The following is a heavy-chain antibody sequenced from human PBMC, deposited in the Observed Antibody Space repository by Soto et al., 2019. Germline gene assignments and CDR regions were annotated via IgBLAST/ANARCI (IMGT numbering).Heavy chain of an antibody. CDR2: IWYDGSNK. V-gene: IGHV3-33*08. J-gene: IGHJ6*03. Sequence: GGSLRLSCAASGFTFSSYGMHWVRQARGKGLEWVAVIWYDGSNKYYADSVKGRFTISRDNSKNTLYLQMNSLRTEDTAVYYCARDNATVDSPGVYYYMYVWGKGTTVTVSS. CDR3: ARDNATVDSPGVYYYMYV. D-gene: IGHD7-27*01. CDR1: GFTFSSYG.